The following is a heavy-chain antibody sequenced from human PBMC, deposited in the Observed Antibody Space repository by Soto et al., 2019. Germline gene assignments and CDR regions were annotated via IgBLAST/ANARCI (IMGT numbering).Heavy chain of an antibody. CDR2: INPNSGGT. Sequence: ASVKVSCKASGYTFTSYGISWVRQAPGQGLEWMGWINPNSGGTNYAQKFQGWVTMTRDTSISTAYMELSRLRSDDTAVYYCARDLHLGELSFGYWGQGTLVTVSS. CDR1: GYTFTSYG. V-gene: IGHV1-2*04. CDR3: ARDLHLGELSFGY. J-gene: IGHJ4*02. D-gene: IGHD3-16*02.